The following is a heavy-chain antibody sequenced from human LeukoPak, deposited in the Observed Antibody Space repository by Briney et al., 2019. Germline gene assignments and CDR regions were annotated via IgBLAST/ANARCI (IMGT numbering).Heavy chain of an antibody. CDR2: VSGSGDNT. CDR1: GFTFNNYA. CDR3: ARWGNDYSQFDS. D-gene: IGHD4-11*01. Sequence: GGSLRLSCAASGFTFNNYAMTWVRQAPGKGLEWVSVVSGSGDNTNYADSVKGRFTISRDNSKNTLFLQMNSLRTEDTAVYFCARWGNDYSQFDSWGQGTLVTVS. J-gene: IGHJ4*02. V-gene: IGHV3-23*01.